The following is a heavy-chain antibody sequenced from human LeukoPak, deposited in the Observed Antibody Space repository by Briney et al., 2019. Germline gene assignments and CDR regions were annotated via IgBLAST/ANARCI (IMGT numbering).Heavy chain of an antibody. CDR1: GGSISTYY. CDR3: ARDGWTSVTIAFDV. Sequence: SETLSLTCTVSGGSISTYYWNWIRQPPGKGLEWIGYIDYNGSTNYNPSLKSRVTISLDTSKNQFSLKLRSVTAADMAVYFCARDGWTSVTIAFDVWGQGTIVTVSS. J-gene: IGHJ3*01. D-gene: IGHD4-17*01. CDR2: IDYNGST. V-gene: IGHV4-59*01.